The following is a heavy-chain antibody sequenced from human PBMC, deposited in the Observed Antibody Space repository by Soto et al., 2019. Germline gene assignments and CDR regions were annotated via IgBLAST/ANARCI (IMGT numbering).Heavy chain of an antibody. CDR1: GFTFSSYA. V-gene: IGHV3-23*01. CDR3: AKGPIFGVENIYDY. Sequence: EVQLLESGGGLLQPGGSLRLSCAASGFTFSSYAMSWVRQAPGKGLEWVSGMSGNGGSAYYADSGKGRFTISGDNSKKTLYLQMNSLRAEDTAVYYCAKGPIFGVENIYDYWGQGTLVTVSS. CDR2: MSGNGGSA. D-gene: IGHD3-3*01. J-gene: IGHJ4*02.